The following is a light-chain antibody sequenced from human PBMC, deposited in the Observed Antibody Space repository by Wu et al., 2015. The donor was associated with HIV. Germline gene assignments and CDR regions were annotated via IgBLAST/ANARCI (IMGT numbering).Light chain of an antibody. Sequence: SASVGDRVTITCRASQIITTSLAWYQQKPGKAPKVLIYKASSLESGVPSRFSGSGAGTEFTLTINSLQPDDFATYYCQQYYNYETFGQGTKVEIK. CDR1: QIITTS. CDR3: QQYYNYET. V-gene: IGKV1-5*03. CDR2: KAS. J-gene: IGKJ1*01.